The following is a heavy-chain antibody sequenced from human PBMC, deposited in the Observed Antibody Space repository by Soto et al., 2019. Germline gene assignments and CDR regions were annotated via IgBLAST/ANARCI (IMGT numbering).Heavy chain of an antibody. V-gene: IGHV3-73*01. CDR3: TRHRIAADHDAFDI. J-gene: IGHJ3*02. CDR1: GFTFSGSA. Sequence: GGSLRLSCAASGFTFSGSAMHWARQASGKGLEWVGRIRSKANSYATAYAASVKGRFTISRDDSKNTAYLQMNSLKTEDTAVYYCTRHRIAADHDAFDIWGQGTMVTVSS. CDR2: IRSKANSYAT. D-gene: IGHD6-6*01.